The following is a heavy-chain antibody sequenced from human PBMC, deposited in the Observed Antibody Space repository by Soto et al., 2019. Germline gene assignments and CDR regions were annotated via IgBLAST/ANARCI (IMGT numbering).Heavy chain of an antibody. Sequence: SVKVSCKASGYTFTGYYMHWVRQAPGQGLEWMGWINPNSGGTNYAQKFQGWVTMTRDTSISTAYMELSRLRSDDTAVYYCARATKQQLVVGDAFDIWGQGTMVTVSS. CDR2: INPNSGGT. J-gene: IGHJ3*02. CDR1: GYTFTGYY. D-gene: IGHD6-13*01. V-gene: IGHV1-2*04. CDR3: ARATKQQLVVGDAFDI.